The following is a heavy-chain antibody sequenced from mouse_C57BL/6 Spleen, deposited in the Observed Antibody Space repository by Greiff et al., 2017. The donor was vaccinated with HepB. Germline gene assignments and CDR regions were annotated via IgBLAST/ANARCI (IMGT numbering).Heavy chain of an antibody. CDR2: ISYDGSN. Sequence: EVQLQESGPGLVKPSQSLSLTCSVTGYSITSGYYWNWIRQFPGNKLEWMGYISYDGSNNYNPSLKNRISITRDTSKNQFFLKLNSVTTEDTATYYCAKEGDYYYGSSSFAYWGQGTLVTVSA. D-gene: IGHD1-1*01. J-gene: IGHJ3*01. CDR3: AKEGDYYYGSSSFAY. V-gene: IGHV3-6*01. CDR1: GYSITSGYY.